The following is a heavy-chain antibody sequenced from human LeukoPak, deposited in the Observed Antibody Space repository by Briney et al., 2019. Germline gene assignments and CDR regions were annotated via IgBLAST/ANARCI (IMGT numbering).Heavy chain of an antibody. CDR2: IYYSGST. CDR3: ASAYLIGDFWSGYIAGGFDY. Sequence: PSETLSLTCTVSGGSITNGGYYWSWIRQPAGKGLEWIGYIYYSGSTNYNPSLKSRVTISVDTSKNQFSLKLSSVTAADTAVYYCASAYLIGDFWSGYIAGGFDYWGQGTLVTISS. J-gene: IGHJ4*02. D-gene: IGHD3-3*01. CDR1: GGSITNGGYY. V-gene: IGHV4-61*10.